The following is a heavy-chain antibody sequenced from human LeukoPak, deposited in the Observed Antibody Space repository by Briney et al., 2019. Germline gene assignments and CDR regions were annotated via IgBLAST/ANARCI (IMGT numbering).Heavy chain of an antibody. CDR3: ARGSGLRSYYYDSSGYFDY. D-gene: IGHD3-22*01. V-gene: IGHV4-39*07. CDR1: GGSISSGGYY. J-gene: IGHJ4*02. CDR2: INHSGST. Sequence: PSETLSLTCTVSGGSISSGGYYWSWIRQPPGKGLEWIGEINHSGSTNYNPSLKSRVTISVDTSKNQFSLKLSSVTAADTAVYYCARGSGLRSYYYDSSGYFDYWGQGTLVTVSS.